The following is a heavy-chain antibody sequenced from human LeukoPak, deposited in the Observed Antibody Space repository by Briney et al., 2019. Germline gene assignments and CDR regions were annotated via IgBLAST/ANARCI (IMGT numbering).Heavy chain of an antibody. CDR1: GFTFSNYA. D-gene: IGHD1-26*01. J-gene: IGHJ5*02. V-gene: IGHV3-23*01. CDR2: ISGSGDNT. CDR3: ARKWELRPHDDWFDP. Sequence: GGSLRLSCSASGFTFSNYAMSWVRQAPGKGLEWVSVISGSGDNTYYIDSVKGRFTISRDNSKNTLFLQMDSLRPEDTAVYYCARKWELRPHDDWFDPWGQGTLVTVSS.